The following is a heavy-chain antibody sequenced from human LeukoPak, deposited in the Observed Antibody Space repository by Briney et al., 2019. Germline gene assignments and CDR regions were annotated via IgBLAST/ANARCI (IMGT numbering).Heavy chain of an antibody. J-gene: IGHJ4*02. CDR2: IYWNDDK. V-gene: IGHV2-5*01. CDR3: VHRRRVGGYSGYTLVY. Sequence: KESGPTLVKPTETLTLTCTFSGFSLSTSGVGVGWIRQPPGKALDWLALIYWNDDKRYSPSLKSRYTITKDTSKNQVVLTMTNMDPVDTATYYCVHRRRVGGYSGYTLVYWGQGTLVTVSS. D-gene: IGHD5-12*01. CDR1: GFSLSTSGVG.